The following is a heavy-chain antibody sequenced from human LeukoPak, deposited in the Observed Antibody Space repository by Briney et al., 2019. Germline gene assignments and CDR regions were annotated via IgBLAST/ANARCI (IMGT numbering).Heavy chain of an antibody. CDR1: GFTFSSYS. Sequence: GGSLRLSCAASGFTFSSYSMNWVRQAPGKGLEWVSYISSSSSTIYYADSVKGRFTISRDNAKNSLYRQMNSLRAEDTAVYYCARSRDMDVWGKGTTVTVSS. V-gene: IGHV3-48*01. CDR3: ARSRDMDV. J-gene: IGHJ6*03. CDR2: ISSSSSTI.